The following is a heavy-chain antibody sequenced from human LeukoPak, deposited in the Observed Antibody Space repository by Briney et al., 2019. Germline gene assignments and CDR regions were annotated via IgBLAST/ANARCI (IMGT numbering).Heavy chain of an antibody. D-gene: IGHD3-9*01. CDR2: IYYSGST. Sequence: PSETLSLTCTVSGGSISSSSYYWGWIRQPPGKGLEWIGSIYYSGSTYYNPSLKSRVTISVDTSKNQLSLKLSSVTAADTAVYYCARHAVAASLTGYYWHWFDPWGQGTLVTVSS. J-gene: IGHJ5*02. V-gene: IGHV4-39*01. CDR1: GGSISSSSYY. CDR3: ARHAVAASLTGYYWHWFDP.